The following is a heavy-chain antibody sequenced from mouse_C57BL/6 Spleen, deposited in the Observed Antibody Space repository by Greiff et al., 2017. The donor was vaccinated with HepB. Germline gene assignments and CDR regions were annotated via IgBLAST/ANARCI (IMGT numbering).Heavy chain of an antibody. CDR3: TRSGYYGNYDYAMDY. J-gene: IGHJ4*01. Sequence: QVQLQQSGAELVRPGASVTLSCKASGYTFTDYEMHWVKQTPVHGLEWIGAIDPETGGTAYNQKFKGKAILTADKSSSTAYMELRSLTSEDSAVYYCTRSGYYGNYDYAMDYWGQGTSVTVSS. CDR1: GYTFTDYE. D-gene: IGHD2-1*01. V-gene: IGHV1-15*01. CDR2: IDPETGGT.